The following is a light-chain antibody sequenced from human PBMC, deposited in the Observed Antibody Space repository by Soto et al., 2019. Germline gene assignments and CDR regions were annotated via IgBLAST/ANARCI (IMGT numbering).Light chain of an antibody. CDR1: QSVTSNF. CDR3: QQFGGSPMYT. J-gene: IGKJ2*01. V-gene: IGKV3-20*01. CDR2: DAS. Sequence: EVVLTQSPDTLSLSPGERATLSCTASQSVTSNFLAWYQQRPGQSPRLLIHDASTRAPGTPDRFSGSGSGTEFTLSISSLEPEDSAIYYCQQFGGSPMYTFGQGTKLEIK.